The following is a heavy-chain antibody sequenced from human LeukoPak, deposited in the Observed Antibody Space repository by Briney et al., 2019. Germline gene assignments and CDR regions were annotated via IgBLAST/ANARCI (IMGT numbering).Heavy chain of an antibody. D-gene: IGHD1-26*01. V-gene: IGHV3-23*01. CDR3: AKIVGAGTLAY. CDR2: ISGSGGST. CDR1: GFTFDDYA. Sequence: GGSLRLSCAASGFTFDDYAMHWVRQAPGKGLEWVSAISGSGGSTYYADPVKGRFTISRDNSKNTLYLQMNSLRAEDTAVYYCAKIVGAGTLAYWGQGTLVTVSS. J-gene: IGHJ4*02.